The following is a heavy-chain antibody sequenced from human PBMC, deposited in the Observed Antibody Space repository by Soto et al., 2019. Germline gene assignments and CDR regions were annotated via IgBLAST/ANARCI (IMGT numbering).Heavy chain of an antibody. J-gene: IGHJ6*02. Sequence: HPGGSLRLSCAASGFTFSSYGMHWVRQAPGKGLEWVAVISYDGSNKYYADSVKGRFTISRDNSKNTLYLQMNSLRAEDTAVYYCAKADSPDYYDSSGYLYLYYYYGMDVWGQGTTVTVSS. V-gene: IGHV3-30*18. CDR3: AKADSPDYYDSSGYLYLYYYYGMDV. CDR1: GFTFSSYG. CDR2: ISYDGSNK. D-gene: IGHD3-22*01.